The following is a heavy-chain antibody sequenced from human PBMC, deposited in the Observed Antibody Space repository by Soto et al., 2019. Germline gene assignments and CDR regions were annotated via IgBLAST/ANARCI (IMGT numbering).Heavy chain of an antibody. CDR1: GYTFTSYD. J-gene: IGHJ4*02. Sequence: QVLLVQSGAEVKKPGASVKVSCKASGYTFTSYDINWVRQATGQGLEWMGWMNPNSGNTGYAQKFQGRVTMTRNTSISTAYMELSSLRSEDTAVYYCARGLAVAGPYYFDYWGQGTLVTVSS. V-gene: IGHV1-8*01. CDR2: MNPNSGNT. D-gene: IGHD6-19*01. CDR3: ARGLAVAGPYYFDY.